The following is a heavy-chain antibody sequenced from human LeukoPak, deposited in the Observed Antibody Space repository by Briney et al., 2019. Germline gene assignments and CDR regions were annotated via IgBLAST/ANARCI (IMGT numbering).Heavy chain of an antibody. J-gene: IGHJ4*02. CDR3: AAGWVCSGGSCYYYFDY. CDR2: IVVGSGNT. V-gene: IGHV1-58*02. D-gene: IGHD2-15*01. Sequence: ASVTVSCKPSGFTFTSAAMQWGRQARGQRLEWIGWIVVGSGNTNYAQKFQERFTITRDMSTSTAYMELSSLRSEDTAVYYCAAGWVCSGGSCYYYFDYWGQGTLVTVSS. CDR1: GFTFTSAA.